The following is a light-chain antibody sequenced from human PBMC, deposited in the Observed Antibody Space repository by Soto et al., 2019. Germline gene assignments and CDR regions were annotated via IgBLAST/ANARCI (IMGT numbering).Light chain of an antibody. J-gene: IGKJ1*01. V-gene: IGKV4-1*01. CDR1: QSVLSSSNNKNY. Sequence: DIVMTQSPDSLAVSLGERATINCKSSQSVLSSSNNKNYLTWYQQKLGQPPRLLIYWASTRESGVPDRFSGSGSGEDITLTMNSLHAEDVAVYCCQQYYSPPWTFGQGTKVAIK. CDR2: WAS. CDR3: QQYYSPPWT.